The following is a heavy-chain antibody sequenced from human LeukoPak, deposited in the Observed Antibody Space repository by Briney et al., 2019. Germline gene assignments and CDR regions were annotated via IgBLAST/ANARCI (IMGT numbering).Heavy chain of an antibody. CDR3: ARESTRSVDY. CDR1: GFTFDDYA. V-gene: IGHV3-9*01. Sequence: GGSLRLSCAASGFTFDDYAMHWVRQAPGKGLEWVSGISWNSGSIGYADSVKGRFTISRDNAKNSLYLQMNSLRAEDTAMYYCARESTRSVDYWGQGTLVTVSS. D-gene: IGHD6-25*01. J-gene: IGHJ4*02. CDR2: ISWNSGSI.